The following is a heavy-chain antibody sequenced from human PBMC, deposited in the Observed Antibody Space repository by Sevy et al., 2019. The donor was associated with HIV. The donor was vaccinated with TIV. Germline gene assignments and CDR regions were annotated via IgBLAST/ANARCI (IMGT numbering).Heavy chain of an antibody. CDR3: ARQIAVAGSFDY. Sequence: GGSLRLSCAASGLTFSSYAMHWVRQAPGKGLEWVAVISYDGSNKYYADSVKGRFTISRDNSKNTLYLQMNSLRAEDTAVYYCARQIAVAGSFDYWGQGTLVTVSS. J-gene: IGHJ4*02. CDR2: ISYDGSNK. V-gene: IGHV3-30*04. CDR1: GLTFSSYA. D-gene: IGHD6-19*01.